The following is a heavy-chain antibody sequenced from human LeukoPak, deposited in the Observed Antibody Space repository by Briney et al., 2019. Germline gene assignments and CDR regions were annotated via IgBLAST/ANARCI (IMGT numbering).Heavy chain of an antibody. V-gene: IGHV4-59*01. CDR1: GGSISSYY. Sequence: SETLSLTCTVSGGSISSYYWSWIRQSPGKGLEWIGYIDPSGSASYNPSLKSRVTIFVDTSKNLFSLILTSVSASDTAIYYCARDHWLFSSKTWYYYGMDVWGQGTTVTVSS. D-gene: IGHD3-9*01. J-gene: IGHJ6*02. CDR2: IDPSGSA. CDR3: ARDHWLFSSKTWYYYGMDV.